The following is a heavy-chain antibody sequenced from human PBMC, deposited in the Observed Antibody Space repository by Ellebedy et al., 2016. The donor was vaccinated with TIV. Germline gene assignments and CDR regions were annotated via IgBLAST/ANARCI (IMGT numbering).Heavy chain of an antibody. CDR1: GFTFNRYS. D-gene: IGHD1-14*01. Sequence: GESLKISCAASGFTFNRYSMNWIRRAPGKGPEWVSSISSSSSYIYYADSVKGRFTISRDNAKNSQYLQMSSLRAEDTAVYYCASSSLPDGSWGQGTLVTVSS. V-gene: IGHV3-21*01. J-gene: IGHJ5*02. CDR2: ISSSSSYI. CDR3: ASSSLPDGS.